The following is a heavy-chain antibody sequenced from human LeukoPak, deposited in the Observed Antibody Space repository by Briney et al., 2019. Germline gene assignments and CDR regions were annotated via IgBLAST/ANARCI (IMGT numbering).Heavy chain of an antibody. D-gene: IGHD5-12*01. V-gene: IGHV3-21*01. CDR3: ARDEYEYAGWFDP. CDR1: GFTLSRYS. CDR2: ISISSNYI. J-gene: IGHJ5*02. Sequence: PGGSLRLSCAASGFTLSRYSMNWVRQAPGKGLEWVSSISISSNYIYYPDSLKGRFTISRDNAKNSLYLQMNSLRVEDTAVYYCARDEYEYAGWFDPWGQGTLVTVSS.